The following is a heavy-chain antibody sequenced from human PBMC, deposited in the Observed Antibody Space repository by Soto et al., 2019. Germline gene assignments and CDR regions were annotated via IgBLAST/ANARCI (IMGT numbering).Heavy chain of an antibody. CDR1: GGSFSGYY. CDR2: LYDSGSI. CDR3: ARGLGGVQH. J-gene: IGHJ1*01. Sequence: QVQLQQWGAGLLKPSETPSLTCAVYGGSFSGYYCSWIRQPPGKGLEWIGELYDSGSINYNASLKSRVSISVDTSKNQFSLKLSSVTAADTAVYYCARGLGGVQHWGQGTLVTVSS. V-gene: IGHV4-34*01.